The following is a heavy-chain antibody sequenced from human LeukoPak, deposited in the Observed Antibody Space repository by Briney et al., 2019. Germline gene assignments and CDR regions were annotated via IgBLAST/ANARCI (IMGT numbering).Heavy chain of an antibody. CDR2: IHYSGST. Sequence: SETLSLTCTVSGGSISSSSYYWGWLRQPPGTGLEWLGSIHYSGSTNYNPSLKSRVTISVDTSKNQFSLKLSSVTAADTAVYYCARGHCSGGSCYSYYYYNYMDVWGKGTTVTVSS. D-gene: IGHD2-15*01. CDR3: ARGHCSGGSCYSYYYYNYMDV. J-gene: IGHJ6*03. CDR1: GGSISSSSYY. V-gene: IGHV4-39*07.